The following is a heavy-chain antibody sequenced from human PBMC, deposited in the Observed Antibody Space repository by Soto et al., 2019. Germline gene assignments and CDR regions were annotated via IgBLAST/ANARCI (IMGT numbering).Heavy chain of an antibody. CDR3: VRGGYYGSGSYYTLFDH. CDR2: ISYDGGNE. Sequence: QVQLVESGGGVVQPGRSLRLSCAASGFTFSIYAMHWVRQAPGKGLEWVTVISYDGGNEYYADSVKGRFTISRDNSKNTLFLQMSSVRAEDTAVYYCVRGGYYGSGSYYTLFDHWGQGTLVTGSS. V-gene: IGHV3-30-3*01. CDR1: GFTFSIYA. D-gene: IGHD3-10*01. J-gene: IGHJ4*02.